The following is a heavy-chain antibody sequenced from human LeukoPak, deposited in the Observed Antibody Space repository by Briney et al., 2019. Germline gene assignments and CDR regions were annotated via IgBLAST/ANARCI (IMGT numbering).Heavy chain of an antibody. D-gene: IGHD3-3*01. Sequence: GASVKVSCEASGGTFSSYAISWVRQAPGQGLEWMGRIIPILGIANYAQKFQGRVTITADKSTSTAHMELSSLRSEDTAVYYCANNDFWSGYYGDYYGMDVWGQGTTVTVSS. V-gene: IGHV1-69*04. J-gene: IGHJ6*02. CDR1: GGTFSSYA. CDR3: ANNDFWSGYYGDYYGMDV. CDR2: IIPILGIA.